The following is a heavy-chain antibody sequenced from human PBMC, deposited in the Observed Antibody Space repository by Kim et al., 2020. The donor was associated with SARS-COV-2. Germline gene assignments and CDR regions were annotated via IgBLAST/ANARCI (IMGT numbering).Heavy chain of an antibody. CDR3: IRLNQFIHAYDV. Sequence: GESLKISCYGSQYSFSLYWVAWVRQMPGKGLEWMGSILPGDSRTIYSPSFQGQVTISVDRSSVHLHWASLRTSDRAVYYCIRLNQFIHAYDVSGQGTKVAVSS. V-gene: IGHV5-51*01. CDR1: QYSFSLYW. J-gene: IGHJ3*01. CDR2: ILPGDSRT.